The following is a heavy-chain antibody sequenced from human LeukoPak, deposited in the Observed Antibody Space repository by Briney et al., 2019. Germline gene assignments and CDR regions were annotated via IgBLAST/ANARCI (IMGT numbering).Heavy chain of an antibody. D-gene: IGHD3-10*01. V-gene: IGHV4-59*01. CDR3: ARGYGSESYGYFDY. CDR2: IYYSGST. CDR1: GGSISSYY. Sequence: SETLSLTCTVSGGSISSYYWSWIRQPPGKGLEWIGYIYYSGSTNYNPSLKSRVTISVDTSKNQFSLKLSSVTAADTAVYYCARGYGSESYGYFDYWGQGTLVTVSS. J-gene: IGHJ4*02.